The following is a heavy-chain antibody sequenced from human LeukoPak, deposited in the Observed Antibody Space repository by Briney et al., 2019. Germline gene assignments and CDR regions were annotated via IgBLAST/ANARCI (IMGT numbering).Heavy chain of an antibody. D-gene: IGHD6-19*01. CDR3: ARDRRPLAVAGTTADY. V-gene: IGHV3-30-3*01. CDR1: GFTFSSYA. J-gene: IGHJ4*02. Sequence: SGGSLRLSCAASGFTFSSYAMHWVRQAPGKGLEWVAVISYDGSNKYYADSVKGRFTISRDNSKNTLYLQMNSLRAEDTAVYYCARDRRPLAVAGTTADYWGQGTLVTVSS. CDR2: ISYDGSNK.